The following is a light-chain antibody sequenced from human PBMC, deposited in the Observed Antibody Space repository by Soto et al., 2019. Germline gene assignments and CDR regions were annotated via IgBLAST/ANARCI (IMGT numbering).Light chain of an antibody. V-gene: IGKV3-20*01. Sequence: EIVLTQSPGALSLSPGERATLSCGASRSVRSNSLAWYQQKPGQAPRLLIYGASSRATGVPDRFSGSGSGTDCTLTISRLEPDDFAVYHCQQYDTSPLTFGGGTKVESK. CDR3: QQYDTSPLT. J-gene: IGKJ4*01. CDR2: GAS. CDR1: RSVRSNS.